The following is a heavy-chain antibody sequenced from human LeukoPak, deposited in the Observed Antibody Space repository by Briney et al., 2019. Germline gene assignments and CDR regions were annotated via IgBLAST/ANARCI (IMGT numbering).Heavy chain of an antibody. V-gene: IGHV4-4*07. J-gene: IGHJ4*02. CDR3: ARVTKWELRSLDY. D-gene: IGHD1-26*01. CDR1: GGSSNNYY. Sequence: PSETLPLTXTVSGGSSNNYYWSWIRQSAGKGLEWIGRIYTSGSTNYNPSLKSRVTISVDASKNQFSLKLSSVTAADTAVYYCARVTKWELRSLDYWGQGTLVTVSS. CDR2: IYTSGST.